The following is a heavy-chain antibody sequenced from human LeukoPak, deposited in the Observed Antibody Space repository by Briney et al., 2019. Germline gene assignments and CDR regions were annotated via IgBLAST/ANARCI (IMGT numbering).Heavy chain of an antibody. J-gene: IGHJ4*02. Sequence: GGSLRLSCSVSAFTFNTFDDFAMNWVRQPPGKALEWVAAISESGASTYYAASVKGRFTISRDNSKNTLYLQMNSLRAEDTAVYYCARRAGAYSHPYDYRGQGTLVTVSS. CDR2: ISESGAST. CDR1: AFTFNTFDDFA. V-gene: IGHV3-23*01. D-gene: IGHD4/OR15-4a*01. CDR3: ARRAGAYSHPYDY.